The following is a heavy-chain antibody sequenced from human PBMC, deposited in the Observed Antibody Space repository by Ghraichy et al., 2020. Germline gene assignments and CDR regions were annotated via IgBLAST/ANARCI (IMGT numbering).Heavy chain of an antibody. V-gene: IGHV3-48*01. CDR1: GFTFSSYS. CDR2: ISSSSSTI. D-gene: IGHD1-26*01. CDR3: ASSGSYYTVHFDY. Sequence: GGSLRLSCAASGFTFSSYSMNWVRQAPGKGLEWVSYISSSSSTIYYADSVKGRFTISRDNAKNSLYLQMNSLRAEDTAVYYCASSGSYYTVHFDYWGQGTLVTVSS. J-gene: IGHJ4*02.